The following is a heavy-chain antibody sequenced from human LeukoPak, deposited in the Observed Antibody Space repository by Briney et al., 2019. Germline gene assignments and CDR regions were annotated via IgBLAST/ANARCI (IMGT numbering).Heavy chain of an antibody. CDR2: IYYSGST. CDR1: GGSISSSSYY. V-gene: IGHV4-39*07. D-gene: IGHD1-1*01. J-gene: IGHJ4*02. Sequence: KPSETLSLTCTVSGGSISSSSYYWGWIRQPPGKGLEWIGSIYYSGSTYYNPSLKSRVTISVDTSKNQFSLRLSSVTAADTAVYYCARPNWNDLHFDYWGQGTLVTVSS. CDR3: ARPNWNDLHFDY.